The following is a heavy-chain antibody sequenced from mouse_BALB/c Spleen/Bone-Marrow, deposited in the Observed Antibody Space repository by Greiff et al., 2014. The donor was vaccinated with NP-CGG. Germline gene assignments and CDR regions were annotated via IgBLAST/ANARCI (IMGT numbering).Heavy chain of an antibody. V-gene: IGHV2-2*02. D-gene: IGHD1-3*01. J-gene: IGHJ2*01. Sequence: VQGVESGPGLVKPSQSLSITCTVSGFSLTSYGVHWVRQSPGKGLEWLGVIWGGGSTDYNAAFISRLSISKDNSKSQVFFKMNSLQANDTAIYYCARRKSGKGYFDYWGQGTTLTVSS. CDR1: GFSLTSYG. CDR3: ARRKSGKGYFDY. CDR2: IWGGGST.